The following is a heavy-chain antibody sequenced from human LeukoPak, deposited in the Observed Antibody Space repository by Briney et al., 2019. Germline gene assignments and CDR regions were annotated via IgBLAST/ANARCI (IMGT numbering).Heavy chain of an antibody. Sequence: GGSLRLSCAASGFTFSSYAMCWVRQAPGKGMEWVLAISGSGGGTYYADSVKGRFTVSRDNSKRTLYLQINSLRAEDTAVYYCAKGAGVAAYYYMDVWGKGTTVTV. J-gene: IGHJ6*03. CDR3: AKGAGVAAYYYMDV. D-gene: IGHD3-10*01. CDR2: ISGSGGGT. CDR1: GFTFSSYA. V-gene: IGHV3-23*01.